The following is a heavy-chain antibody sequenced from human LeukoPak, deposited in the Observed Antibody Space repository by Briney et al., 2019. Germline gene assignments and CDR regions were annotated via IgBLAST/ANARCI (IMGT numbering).Heavy chain of an antibody. CDR2: ISSSSSYI. CDR3: ARDPPKTATAYYYYGMDV. Sequence: GGSLRLSCAASGFTFSSYSMNWVRQAPGKGLEWVSSISSSSSYIYYADSVKGRFTISRDNTKNSLYLQMNSLRAEDTAVYYCARDPPKTATAYYYYGMDVWGQGTTVTVSS. D-gene: IGHD5-18*01. V-gene: IGHV3-21*01. J-gene: IGHJ6*02. CDR1: GFTFSSYS.